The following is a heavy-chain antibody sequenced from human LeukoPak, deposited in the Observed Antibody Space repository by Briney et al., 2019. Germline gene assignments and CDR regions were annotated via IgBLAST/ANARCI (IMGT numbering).Heavy chain of an antibody. J-gene: IGHJ4*01. CDR3: ASDAGEELWVNFDY. CDR2: ISSSSRYI. D-gene: IGHD5-18*01. V-gene: IGHV3-21*01. CDR1: GVTFISYS. Sequence: PVGALRLSCAASGVTFISYSMNWVRQALGKGLWWVSSISSSSRYIYYADSVKGRFTISRDNAKKSLCLQMNSLSAEKTAVYYCASDAGEELWVNFDYWGQGTLVTVSS.